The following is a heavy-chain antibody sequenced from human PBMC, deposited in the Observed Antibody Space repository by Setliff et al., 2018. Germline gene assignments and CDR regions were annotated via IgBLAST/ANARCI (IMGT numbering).Heavy chain of an antibody. CDR1: GASVSGNSYY. Sequence: SETLSLTCTVSGASVSGNSYYWGWIRQPPGKGLEWIASTYYSGNTYYNPSLKSRVTISVDTSKNQFSLKLTSVTAADTAVYYCARAPRYFDPTGSYFDFRGQGTLVTVSS. CDR3: ARAPRYFDPTGSYFDF. CDR2: TYYSGNT. J-gene: IGHJ4*02. V-gene: IGHV4-39*07. D-gene: IGHD3-22*01.